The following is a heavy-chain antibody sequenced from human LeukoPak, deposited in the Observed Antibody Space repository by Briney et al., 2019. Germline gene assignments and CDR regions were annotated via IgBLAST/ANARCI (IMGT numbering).Heavy chain of an antibody. D-gene: IGHD6-6*01. V-gene: IGHV3-30*02. Sequence: GGSLRLSCAASGFTFSSYGMHWVRQAPGKGLEWVALIRYDGSNKYYADSVKGRFTISRDNSKNTLYLQMNSLRAEDTAVYYCAIPPYSSSSGLDYWGQGTLVTVSS. CDR2: IRYDGSNK. CDR1: GFTFSSYG. CDR3: AIPPYSSSSGLDY. J-gene: IGHJ4*02.